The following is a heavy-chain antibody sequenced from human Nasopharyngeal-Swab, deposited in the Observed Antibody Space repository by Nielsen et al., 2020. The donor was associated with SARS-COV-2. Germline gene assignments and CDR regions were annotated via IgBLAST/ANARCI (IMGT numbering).Heavy chain of an antibody. CDR1: GFTFSDYY. V-gene: IGHV3-74*01. D-gene: IGHD3-3*01. J-gene: IGHJ6*03. CDR3: AREEVVIIPTSYYYYYMDV. CDR2: INSDGSST. Sequence: GESLKISCAASGFTFSDYYMSWIRQAPGKGLVWVSRINSDGSSTSYADSVKGRFTISRDNAKNTLYLQMNSLRAEDTAVYYCAREEVVIIPTSYYYYYMDVWGKGTTVTVSS.